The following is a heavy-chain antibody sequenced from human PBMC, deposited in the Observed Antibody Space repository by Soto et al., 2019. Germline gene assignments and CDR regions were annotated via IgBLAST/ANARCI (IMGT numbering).Heavy chain of an antibody. D-gene: IGHD6-13*01. CDR2: INQDGGGR. V-gene: IGHV3-7*01. J-gene: IGHJ5*02. CDR3: ARLYSSSWLRGDWFDP. CDR1: GFTFISSF. Sequence: GGSLRLSCVASGFTFISSFMGWVRQAPGKGLEWVANINQDGGGRYYVDSVKGRFTISRDNAKNSLYLQMNSLRAEDTAVYYCARLYSSSWLRGDWFDPWGQGTLVTVSS.